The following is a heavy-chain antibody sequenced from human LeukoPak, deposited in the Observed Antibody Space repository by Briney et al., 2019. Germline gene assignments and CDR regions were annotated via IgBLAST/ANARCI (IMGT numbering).Heavy chain of an antibody. CDR2: INHRGST. Sequence: PSETLSLTYAVYGGSFSGYYWSWIRQPPGKGLEWIGEINHRGSTNYNASLRSRGTISIDTSMNQFSLKLNSVSAADTAVYYCAKSPRADTYLFDTWGQGILVTVSS. CDR1: GGSFSGYY. V-gene: IGHV4-34*01. CDR3: AKSPRADTYLFDT. J-gene: IGHJ5*02.